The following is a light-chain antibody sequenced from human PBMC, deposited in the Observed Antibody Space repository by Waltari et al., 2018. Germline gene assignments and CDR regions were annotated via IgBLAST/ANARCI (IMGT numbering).Light chain of an antibody. V-gene: IGLV2-14*03. CDR2: EIH. CDR3: SSYTSSTLNV. Sequence: QSALTQPASVSGSPGQSITISCTGSRSDIGDYHYVSWYQQHPGNAPKLIIYEIHNRPSVVSSRVSGSKSGTTASLTISGLQTEDEADYFCSSYTSSTLNVFGSGTRVTVL. CDR1: RSDIGDYHY. J-gene: IGLJ1*01.